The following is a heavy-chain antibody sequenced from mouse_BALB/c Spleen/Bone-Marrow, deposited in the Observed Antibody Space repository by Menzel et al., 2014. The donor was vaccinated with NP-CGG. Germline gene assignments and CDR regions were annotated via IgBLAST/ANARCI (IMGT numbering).Heavy chain of an antibody. V-gene: IGHV5-9-4*01. CDR2: ISSGGSYT. D-gene: IGHD4-1*01. CDR1: GFTFSSYA. J-gene: IGHJ1*01. Sequence: EVQLVESGGGLVKPGGSLKLSCAASGFTFSSYAMSWVRQSPEKRLEWVAEISSGGSYTYYPDTVTGRFTISRDNAKNTLYLEMSSLRPEDTAMYYCASKTGTGYWYFDVWGAGTTVTVSS. CDR3: ASKTGTGYWYFDV.